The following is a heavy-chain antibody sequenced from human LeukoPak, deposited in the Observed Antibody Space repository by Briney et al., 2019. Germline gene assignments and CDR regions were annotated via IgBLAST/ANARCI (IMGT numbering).Heavy chain of an antibody. CDR3: ARDDYYGSGNYHYWFDP. D-gene: IGHD3-10*01. CDR2: ISYSGST. CDR1: GGSINSYY. Sequence: SETLSLTCTVSGGSINSYYWSWIRQPPGKGLEWIGYISYSGSTNYNPSLKSRVTISVDTSKNQFSLKLSSVTAADTAVYYCARDDYYGSGNYHYWFDPWGLGTLVTVSS. J-gene: IGHJ5*02. V-gene: IGHV4-59*01.